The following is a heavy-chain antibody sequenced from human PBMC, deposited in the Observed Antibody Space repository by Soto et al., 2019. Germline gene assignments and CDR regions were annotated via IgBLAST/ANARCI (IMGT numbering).Heavy chain of an antibody. CDR2: ISYDGSNK. J-gene: IGHJ6*02. V-gene: IGHV3-30*18. CDR3: AKESSYGPYYYYGMDV. Sequence: GGSLRLSCAASGFTFSSYGMHWVRQAPGKGLEWVAVISYDGSNKYYADSVKGRFTITRDNSKNTLYQQMNSLRAEDTAVYYCAKESSYGPYYYYGMDVWGQGTTVTVSS. D-gene: IGHD5-18*01. CDR1: GFTFSSYG.